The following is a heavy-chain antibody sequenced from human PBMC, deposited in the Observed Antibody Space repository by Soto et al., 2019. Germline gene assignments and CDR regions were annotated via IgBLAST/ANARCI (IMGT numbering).Heavy chain of an antibody. J-gene: IGHJ6*02. V-gene: IGHV3-23*01. CDR1: GFTFSSYA. CDR2: ISGSGGST. CDR3: AKDPATTPYYDFWSGRAYYGMDV. Sequence: EVQLLESGGGLVQPGGSLRLSCAASGFTFSSYAMSWVRQAPGKGLEWVSAISGSGGSTYYADSVKGRFTISRDNSKNTLYLQMISMRAEDTAVYYCAKDPATTPYYDFWSGRAYYGMDVWGQGTTVTVSS. D-gene: IGHD3-3*01.